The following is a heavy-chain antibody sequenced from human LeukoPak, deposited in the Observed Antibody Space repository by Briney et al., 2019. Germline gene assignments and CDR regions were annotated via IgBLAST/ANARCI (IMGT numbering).Heavy chain of an antibody. V-gene: IGHV3-30*01. CDR1: GFTFSSYA. D-gene: IGHD6-13*01. CDR2: ISYDGSNK. J-gene: IGHJ4*02. Sequence: PGGSLRLSCAASGFTFSSYAMYWVRQAPGKGLEWVAVISYDGSNKYYADSVKGRFTISRDNSKNTLYLQMNSLRAEDTTVYYCARDSSSSWYYFDYWGQGTLVTVSS. CDR3: ARDSSSSWYYFDY.